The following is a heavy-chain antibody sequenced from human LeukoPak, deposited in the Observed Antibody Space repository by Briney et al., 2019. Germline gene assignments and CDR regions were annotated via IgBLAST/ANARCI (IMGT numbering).Heavy chain of an antibody. CDR2: ISSSGSTI. J-gene: IGHJ3*02. Sequence: GGSLRLSCAASGFTFSDYYMSWIRQAPGKGLEWVSYISSSGSTIYYADSVKGRFTISRDNAKNSLYLQMNSLRAEDTAVYYCASMASSPLNDAFDIWGQGTMVTVSS. V-gene: IGHV3-11*04. CDR3: ASMASSPLNDAFDI. CDR1: GFTFSDYY. D-gene: IGHD6-6*01.